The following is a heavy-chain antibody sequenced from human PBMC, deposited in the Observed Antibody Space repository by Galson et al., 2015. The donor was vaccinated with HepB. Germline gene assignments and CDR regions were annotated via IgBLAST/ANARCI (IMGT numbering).Heavy chain of an antibody. J-gene: IGHJ5*02. CDR1: GYTFTSYD. CDR2: MNPNSGNT. Sequence: SVKVSCKASGYTFTSYDINWVRQATGQGLEWMGWMNPNSGNTGYAQKFQGRVSMTRDTSKSTAYMELSSLRYEDTAVYYCARELGSSGVVDWFDPWGQGTLVTVST. D-gene: IGHD6-25*01. CDR3: ARELGSSGVVDWFDP. V-gene: IGHV1-8*01.